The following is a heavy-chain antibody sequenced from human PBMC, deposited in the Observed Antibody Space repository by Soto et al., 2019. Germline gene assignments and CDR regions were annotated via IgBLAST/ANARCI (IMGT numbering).Heavy chain of an antibody. CDR1: GFTFSSYA. V-gene: IGHV3-30-3*01. CDR3: AVDHAVQRETPLDF. Sequence: QVQLLESGGGVVQPGRSLRLACASSGFTFSSYAMHWVRQAPGQVLAWMSVISYDGRNKYYPDSVKGRFTISRDNSTNTLYLIMNSLRAKDTDLYDCAVDHAVQRETPLDFRGEGTMVVVSS. D-gene: IGHD6-19*01. J-gene: IGHJ4*02. CDR2: ISYDGRNK.